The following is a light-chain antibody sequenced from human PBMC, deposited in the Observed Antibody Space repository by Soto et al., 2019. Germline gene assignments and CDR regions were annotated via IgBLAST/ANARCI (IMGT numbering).Light chain of an antibody. J-gene: IGKJ2*01. CDR2: AAS. CDR1: QGISSY. Sequence: DIQLTQSPSFLSASVGDRVTITCRASQGISSYLAWYQQKPGKAPNLLIYAASTLQSGVPSRFSGSGSGTEFTLTISSLQPEDVATYYCQQSNSYPYTFGQGTKLEFK. CDR3: QQSNSYPYT. V-gene: IGKV1-9*01.